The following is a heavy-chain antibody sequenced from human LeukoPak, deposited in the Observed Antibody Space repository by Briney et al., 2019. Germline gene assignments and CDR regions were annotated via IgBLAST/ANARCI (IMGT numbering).Heavy chain of an antibody. V-gene: IGHV3-7*03. CDR1: GFTFSSYW. J-gene: IGHJ5*02. Sequence: GGSLRLSCAASGFTFSSYWMSWVRQAPGKGLEWVANIKQDGSEKYYVDSVKGRFTISRDNSKNTLYLQINSLRADDTAVYYCAKSGTGGYYGSGSYYYNWFDPWGRGTLVTVSS. D-gene: IGHD3-10*01. CDR3: AKSGTGGYYGSGSYYYNWFDP. CDR2: IKQDGSEK.